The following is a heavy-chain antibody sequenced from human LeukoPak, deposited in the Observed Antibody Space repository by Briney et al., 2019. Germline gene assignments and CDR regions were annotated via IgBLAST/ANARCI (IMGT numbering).Heavy chain of an antibody. CDR2: ISSRSSTI. CDR1: GFTFSSYW. J-gene: IGHJ4*02. V-gene: IGHV3-48*01. D-gene: IGHD6-19*01. CDR3: ARDGILRELSGWSPFDY. Sequence: GGSLRLSCAASGFTFSSYWMSWVRQAPGKGLEWVSYISSRSSTIYYADSVKGRFTISRDNAKDSLYLQMNSLRAEDTAVYYCARDGILRELSGWSPFDYWGQGTLVTVSS.